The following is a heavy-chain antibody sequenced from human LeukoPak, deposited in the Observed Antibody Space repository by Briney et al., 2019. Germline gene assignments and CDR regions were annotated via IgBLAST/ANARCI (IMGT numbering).Heavy chain of an antibody. Sequence: SETLSLTCAVYGGSFSGYYWSWIRQPPGKGLEWIGEINHSGSTNYNPSLKSRVTISVDTSKNQFSLKLSSVTAADTAVYYCARVKFGCIWDYWGQGTLVTVSS. CDR3: ARVKFGCIWDY. D-gene: IGHD3-10*01. CDR1: GGSFSGYY. J-gene: IGHJ4*02. CDR2: INHSGST. V-gene: IGHV4-34*01.